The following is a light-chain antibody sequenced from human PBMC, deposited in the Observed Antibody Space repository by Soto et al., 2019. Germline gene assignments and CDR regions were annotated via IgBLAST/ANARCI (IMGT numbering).Light chain of an antibody. Sequence: EIVLTQSPGTLSLSPGERATLSCRGSRSITSYLAWYQQKPGQPPRLLIYASSTRATGIPDRFSGGGSGTDFTLTISRLEPEDFAVYYCQQYATSQTFGPGTKVEI. CDR3: QQYATSQT. J-gene: IGKJ1*01. V-gene: IGKV3-20*01. CDR2: ASS. CDR1: RSITSY.